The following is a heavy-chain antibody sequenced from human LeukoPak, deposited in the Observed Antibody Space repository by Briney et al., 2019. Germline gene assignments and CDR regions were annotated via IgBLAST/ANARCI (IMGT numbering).Heavy chain of an antibody. CDR2: IYYSGST. Sequence: SETLSLTCTVSGGSISSYYWSWIRQPPGKGLEWIGYIYYSGSTNYNPSLKSRVTIPVDTSKNQFSLKLSSVTAADTAVYYCARAAAAGDFDYWGQGTLVTVSS. V-gene: IGHV4-59*01. D-gene: IGHD6-13*01. CDR3: ARAAAAGDFDY. CDR1: GGSISSYY. J-gene: IGHJ4*02.